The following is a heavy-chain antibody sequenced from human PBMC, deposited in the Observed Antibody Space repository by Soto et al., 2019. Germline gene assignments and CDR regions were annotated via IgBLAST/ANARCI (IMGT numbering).Heavy chain of an antibody. V-gene: IGHV1-69*01. CDR3: ARDDGETAMVPDYYYGMDV. CDR1: GGTFSSYA. J-gene: IGHJ6*02. Sequence: QVQLVQSGAEVKKPGSSVKVSCKASGGTFSSYAISWVRQAPGQGLEWMGGIIPIFGTANYAQKFQGRVTITADESTSTAYMELSSLRSEDTAVYYCARDDGETAMVPDYYYGMDVWGQGTTVTVSS. CDR2: IIPIFGTA. D-gene: IGHD5-18*01.